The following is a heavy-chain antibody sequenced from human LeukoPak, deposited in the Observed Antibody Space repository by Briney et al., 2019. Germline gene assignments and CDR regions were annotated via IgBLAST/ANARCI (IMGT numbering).Heavy chain of an antibody. J-gene: IGHJ6*04. Sequence: GGSLRLSCAVSGFTFSTHSMNWVRQAPGKGLEWVSYIISSSNTIYYADPVKGRFTISRDNAKNSLYLQMNSLRAEDTAVYYCARAVGHGSGSPRMDVWGKGTTVTVSS. CDR3: ARAVGHGSGSPRMDV. CDR1: GFTFSTHS. V-gene: IGHV3-48*01. CDR2: IISSSNTI. D-gene: IGHD3-10*01.